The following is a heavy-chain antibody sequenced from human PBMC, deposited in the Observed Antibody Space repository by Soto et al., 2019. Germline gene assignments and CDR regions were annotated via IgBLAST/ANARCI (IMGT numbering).Heavy chain of an antibody. D-gene: IGHD6-25*01. J-gene: IGHJ3*01. CDR1: GFTFSSYS. V-gene: IGHV3-21*01. Sequence: GGSLRLSCAASGFTFSSYSMNWVRQAPGKGLEWVSSISSSSSYIYYADSVKGRFTISRDNAKNSLNLQMNSLRAEDTAVYYCARERGSGGLSADAFDFWGQGTMVTVSS. CDR2: ISSSSSYI. CDR3: ARERGSGGLSADAFDF.